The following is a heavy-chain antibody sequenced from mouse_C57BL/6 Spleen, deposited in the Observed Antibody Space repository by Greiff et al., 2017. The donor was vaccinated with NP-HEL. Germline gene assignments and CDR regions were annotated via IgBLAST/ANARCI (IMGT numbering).Heavy chain of an antibody. CDR1: GFTFSDYG. V-gene: IGHV5-17*01. J-gene: IGHJ4*01. D-gene: IGHD1-1*01. CDR3: ARVYYGSAMDY. Sequence: DVMLVESGGGLVKPGGSLKLSCAASGFTFSDYGMHWVRQAPEKGLEWVAYISSGSSTIYYADTVKVRFTISRDNAKNTLFLQMTSLRSEDTAMYYCARVYYGSAMDYWGKGTSVTVSS. CDR2: ISSGSSTI.